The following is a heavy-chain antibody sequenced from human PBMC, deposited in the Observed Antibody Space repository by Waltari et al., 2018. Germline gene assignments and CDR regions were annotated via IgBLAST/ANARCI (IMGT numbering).Heavy chain of an antibody. CDR3: ARVRTYGDYDYFDY. CDR2: IYYSGST. D-gene: IGHD4-17*01. CDR1: GGSISRHY. V-gene: IGHV4-59*11. J-gene: IGHJ4*02. Sequence: QVQLQESGPGLVKPSETLSLTCTVPGGSISRHYLSWIRQPPGKGLEWIGYIYYSGSTNYNPSLKSRVTISVDTSKNQFSLKLSSVTAADTAVYYCARVRTYGDYDYFDYWGQGTLVTVSS.